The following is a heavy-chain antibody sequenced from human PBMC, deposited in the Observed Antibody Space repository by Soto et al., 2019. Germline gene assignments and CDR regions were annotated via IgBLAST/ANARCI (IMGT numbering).Heavy chain of an antibody. V-gene: IGHV4-4*02. CDR3: ARVPSGYSSGWYGYYYYGMDV. Sequence: SETLSLTCAVSGGSISSSNWWSWVRQPPGKGLEWIGEIYHSGSTNYNPSLKSRVTISVDKSKNQFSLKLSSVTAADTAVYYCARVPSGYSSGWYGYYYYGMDVWGQGTTVTVSS. J-gene: IGHJ6*02. CDR1: GGSISSSNW. D-gene: IGHD6-19*01. CDR2: IYHSGST.